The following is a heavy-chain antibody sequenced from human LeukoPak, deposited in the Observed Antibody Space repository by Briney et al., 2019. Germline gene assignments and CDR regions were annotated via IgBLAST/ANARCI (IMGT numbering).Heavy chain of an antibody. J-gene: IGHJ6*02. CDR2: IIPILGIA. CDR3: ARGSGYEHGYYYGMDV. D-gene: IGHD5-12*01. Sequence: GASVKVSCKASGGTFSSYAISWVRQAPGQGLEWMGRIIPILGIANYAQKFQGRVTITADKSTSTAYMELSSLRSEDTAAYYCARGSGYEHGYYYGMDVWGQGTTVTVSS. V-gene: IGHV1-69*04. CDR1: GGTFSSYA.